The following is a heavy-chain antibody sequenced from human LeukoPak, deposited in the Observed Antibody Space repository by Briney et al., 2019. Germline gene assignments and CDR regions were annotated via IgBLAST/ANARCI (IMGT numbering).Heavy chain of an antibody. CDR1: GYIFTSFS. Sequence: ASVKVSCKASGYIFTSFSITWVRQAPGQGLEWMGWISAYNGNTNYAQKLQGRVTMTTDTSTSTAHMELRSLRSDDTAVYYCARVGAAAGTDYWGQGTLVTVSS. J-gene: IGHJ4*02. CDR2: ISAYNGNT. D-gene: IGHD6-13*01. V-gene: IGHV1-18*01. CDR3: ARVGAAAGTDY.